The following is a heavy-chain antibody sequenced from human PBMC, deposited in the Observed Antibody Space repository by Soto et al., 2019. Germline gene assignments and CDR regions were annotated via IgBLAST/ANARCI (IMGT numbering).Heavy chain of an antibody. V-gene: IGHV3-7*01. CDR1: GFTFSSYW. CDR2: IKQDGSEK. Sequence: GGSLRLSCAASGFTFSSYWMSWVRQAPGKGREWVANIKQDGSEKYYVDSVKGRFGISRDNAKNSLYLQMNSLRVEDTALYYYARERHRWPPSPLDYWGQGTLFTVSS. J-gene: IGHJ4*02. CDR3: ARERHRWPPSPLDY.